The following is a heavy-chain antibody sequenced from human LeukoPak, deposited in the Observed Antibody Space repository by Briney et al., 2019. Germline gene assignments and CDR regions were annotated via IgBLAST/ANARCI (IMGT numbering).Heavy chain of an antibody. Sequence: GGSLRLSCAASGFTFSSYSMNWVRQAPGKGLEWVSSISSSSSYIYYADSVEGRFTISRDKSKNTLYLQMNSLRAEDTAVYYCARDGYHSSGYYGWGQGTLVSVSS. CDR2: ISSSSSYI. D-gene: IGHD3-22*01. CDR1: GFTFSSYS. J-gene: IGHJ4*02. V-gene: IGHV3-21*04. CDR3: ARDGYHSSGYYG.